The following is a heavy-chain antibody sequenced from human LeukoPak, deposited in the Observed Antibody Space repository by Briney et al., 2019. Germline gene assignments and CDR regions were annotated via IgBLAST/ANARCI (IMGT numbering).Heavy chain of an antibody. Sequence: GGSLRLSCAASGFTFSDYYMSWIRQAPGKGLEWVSYISSSGSTIYYADSVKGRFTISRDNAKNSLYLQMNSLRAEDTAVYYCARDSPPDYYDSSGYQGYWGQGTLVTVSS. J-gene: IGHJ4*02. CDR3: ARDSPPDYYDSSGYQGY. CDR1: GFTFSDYY. D-gene: IGHD3-22*01. V-gene: IGHV3-11*01. CDR2: ISSSGSTI.